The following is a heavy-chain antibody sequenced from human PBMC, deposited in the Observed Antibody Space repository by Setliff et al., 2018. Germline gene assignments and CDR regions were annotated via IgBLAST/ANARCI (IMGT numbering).Heavy chain of an antibody. CDR2: INTNTGNP. J-gene: IGHJ6*03. V-gene: IGHV7-4-1*02. CDR1: GYTFTGYA. Sequence: ASVKVSCKASGYTFTGYAINWVRQAPGQGLEYLGWINTNTGNPTYVQGFTGRFVLSLDTSVSTAYLQISSLKAEDTAVYYCARGVYEYSYGYRGHYYYYMDVWGKGATVTVSS. D-gene: IGHD3-16*01. CDR3: ARGVYEYSYGYRGHYYYYMDV.